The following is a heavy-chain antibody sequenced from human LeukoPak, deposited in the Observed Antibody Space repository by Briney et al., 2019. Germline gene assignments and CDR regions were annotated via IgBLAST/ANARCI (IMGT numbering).Heavy chain of an antibody. CDR3: AKDLDDYVWGSYRPPFDY. Sequence: GGSLRLSCAASGFTFSSYGMHWVRQAPGKGLEWVAFIRYDGSNKYHADSVKGRFTISRDNSKNTLYMQMNSLRAEDTAVYYCAKDLDDYVWGSYRPPFDYWGQGTLVTVSS. V-gene: IGHV3-30*02. D-gene: IGHD3-16*02. CDR2: IRYDGSNK. J-gene: IGHJ4*02. CDR1: GFTFSSYG.